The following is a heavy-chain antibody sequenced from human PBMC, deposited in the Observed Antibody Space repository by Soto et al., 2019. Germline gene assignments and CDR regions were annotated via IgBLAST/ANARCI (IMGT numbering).Heavy chain of an antibody. CDR3: ARDPSIVPISEFAY. V-gene: IGHV1-69*04. CDR2: IIPILGIA. CDR1: GGTFSSYT. J-gene: IGHJ4*02. D-gene: IGHD3-16*02. Sequence: SVKVSCKASGGTFSSYTISWVRQAPGQGLEWMGRIIPILGIANYAQKFQGRVTITADKSTSTAYMELSSLRSEDTAVYYCARDPSIVPISEFAYWGQGTLVTVSS.